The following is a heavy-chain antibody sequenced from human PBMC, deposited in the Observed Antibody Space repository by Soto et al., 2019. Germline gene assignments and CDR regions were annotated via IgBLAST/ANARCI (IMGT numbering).Heavy chain of an antibody. Sequence: QVQLDQSGAEVKKPGSSVKLSCKASGGTFSNSAISWVRQAPGQGLELMGGIMPVFRTPDYAQKFQGRVTITADESTTTAYMELSGLKPDDTAVYYCARDKARLQLGGNYYYILDDWGQGTTVTVSS. J-gene: IGHJ6*02. D-gene: IGHD2-15*01. CDR2: IMPVFRTP. CDR1: GGTFSNSA. CDR3: ARDKARLQLGGNYYYILDD. V-gene: IGHV1-69*12.